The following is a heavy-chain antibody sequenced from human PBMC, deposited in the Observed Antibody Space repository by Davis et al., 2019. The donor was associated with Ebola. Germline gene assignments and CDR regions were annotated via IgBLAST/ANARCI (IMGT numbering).Heavy chain of an antibody. D-gene: IGHD2/OR15-2a*01. Sequence: ASVKVSCKASGYSFTDDGISWVRQAPGQGLEWMGWISAYNGNTNYAQKLQGRVTMTTDTSTSTAYMELRSLRSDDTAVYYCARAPEDTTLYYYYYGMDVWGQGTTVTVSS. CDR1: GYSFTDDG. J-gene: IGHJ6*02. CDR2: ISAYNGNT. V-gene: IGHV1-18*01. CDR3: ARAPEDTTLYYYYYGMDV.